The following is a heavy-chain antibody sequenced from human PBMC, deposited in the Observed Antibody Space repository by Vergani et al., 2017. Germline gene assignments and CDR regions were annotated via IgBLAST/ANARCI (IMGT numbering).Heavy chain of an antibody. CDR2: ISHGAGNL. Sequence: LLESGGDLVQPGGSLRLSCAASRFTFSNFAMSWVRQAPGKGPEWVSTISHGAGNLYYADSVRGRFTISREDSTNTLFLHMSNLRPEDTAMYYCAKTRGNSFNSWDIWGRGTTVTVSS. CDR3: AKTRGNSFNSWDI. CDR1: RFTFSNFA. D-gene: IGHD5-12*01. V-gene: IGHV3-23*01. J-gene: IGHJ6*02.